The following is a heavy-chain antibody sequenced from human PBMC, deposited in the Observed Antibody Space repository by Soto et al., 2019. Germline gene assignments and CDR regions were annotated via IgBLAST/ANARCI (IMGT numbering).Heavy chain of an antibody. CDR3: ARGGDFDF. CDR2: MNPHTGDT. Sequence: QVQLVQSGAEVKKPGASVKVSCQTSGYTFTNYDINWVRQATGRGLEWMGWMNPHTGDTGYAQKFQGRVTMTTSSSISTAYMELSSLRSDDTAVYYCARGGDFDFWCQGTLVTVSS. V-gene: IGHV1-8*01. D-gene: IGHD3-16*01. CDR1: GYTFTNYD. J-gene: IGHJ4*02.